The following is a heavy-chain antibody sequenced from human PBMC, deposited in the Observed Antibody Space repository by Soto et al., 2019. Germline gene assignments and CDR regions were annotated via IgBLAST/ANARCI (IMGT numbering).Heavy chain of an antibody. D-gene: IGHD6-6*01. Sequence: SETLSLTCTVSGGSISSGGYCRSWVRQHPGKGLEWIGYIYYSGSTYYNPSLKSRVTISVDTSKNQFSLKLSSVTAADTAVYYCASQYSSSSRGWFDPWGQGTLVTVSS. V-gene: IGHV4-31*03. CDR1: GGSISSGGYC. CDR2: IYYSGST. J-gene: IGHJ5*02. CDR3: ASQYSSSSRGWFDP.